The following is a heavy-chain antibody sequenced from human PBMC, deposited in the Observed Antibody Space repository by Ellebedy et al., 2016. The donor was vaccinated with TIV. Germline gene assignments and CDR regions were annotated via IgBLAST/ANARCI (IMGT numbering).Heavy chain of an antibody. D-gene: IGHD2-2*01. CDR3: ARGGGHCTRASCQMIDY. J-gene: IGHJ4*02. CDR2: ISAETGDT. Sequence: ASVKVSCXPSGYRFINYGINWVRQPPGQGLEWMGWISAETGDTHYTQRLQDRVTMTTDTSPTTAYMDLRSLTSADTAVYYCARGGGHCTRASCQMIDYWGQGTLVTVSS. V-gene: IGHV1-18*01. CDR1: GYRFINYG.